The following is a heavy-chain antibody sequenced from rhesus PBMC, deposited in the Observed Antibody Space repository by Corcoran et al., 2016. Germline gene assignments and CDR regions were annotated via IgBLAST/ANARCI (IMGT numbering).Heavy chain of an antibody. Sequence: QVQLQESGPGVVKPSETLSLTCAVSGGSISSGYDWSWIRQPPGKGLEWIVYIYGSSGSTNNNPSLKNRVTISKDASKTRFSLKLSSVTAADTAVYYCARGRTVLTWGYFDLWGPGTPITISS. V-gene: IGHV4-76*01. J-gene: IGHJ2*01. CDR3: ARGRTVLTWGYFDL. D-gene: IGHD1-38*01. CDR1: GGSISSGYD. CDR2: IYGSSGST.